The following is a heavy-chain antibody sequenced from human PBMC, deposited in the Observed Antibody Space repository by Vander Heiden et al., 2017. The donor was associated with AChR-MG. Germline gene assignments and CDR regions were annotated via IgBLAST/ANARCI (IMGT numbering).Heavy chain of an antibody. D-gene: IGHD1-26*01. CDR1: RFTFSGYG. J-gene: IGHJ6*01. Sequence: QVQLVESGGGVVQPGRSLRLPCAASRFTFSGYGMHWVRQAPGKGLEWVAVISYDGSNKYYADSVKCRFTISRDNSKNTLYLQMNSLRPEDTAVYYCAKLFSVSYGHYGMDVWGDGPTVTHSS. V-gene: IGHV3-30*18. CDR2: ISYDGSNK. CDR3: AKLFSVSYGHYGMDV.